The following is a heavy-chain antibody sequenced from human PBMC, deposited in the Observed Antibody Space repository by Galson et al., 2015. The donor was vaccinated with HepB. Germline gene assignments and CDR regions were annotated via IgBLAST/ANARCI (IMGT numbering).Heavy chain of an antibody. CDR3: ARGTRPPGIAARRMGWFDP. Sequence: SVKVSCKASGGTFSSYAISWVRQAPGQGLEWMGGIIPIFGTANYAQKFQGGVTITADKSTSTAYMELSSLRSEDTAVYYCARGTRPPGIAARRMGWFDPWGQGTLVTVSS. V-gene: IGHV1-69*06. CDR1: GGTFSSYA. J-gene: IGHJ5*02. D-gene: IGHD6-6*01. CDR2: IIPIFGTA.